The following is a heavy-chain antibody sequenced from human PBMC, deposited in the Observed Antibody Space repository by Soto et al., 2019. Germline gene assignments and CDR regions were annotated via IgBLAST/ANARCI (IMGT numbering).Heavy chain of an antibody. Sequence: SETLSLTCTVSGGSISSSSYYWGWIRQPPGKGLEWIGSIYYSGSTYYNPSLKSRVTISVDTSKNQFSLKLSSVTAADTAVYYCARRGITMVRGVTPPGGMDVWGQGTTVTVSS. V-gene: IGHV4-39*01. D-gene: IGHD3-10*01. CDR1: GGSISSSSYY. J-gene: IGHJ6*02. CDR2: IYYSGST. CDR3: ARRGITMVRGVTPPGGMDV.